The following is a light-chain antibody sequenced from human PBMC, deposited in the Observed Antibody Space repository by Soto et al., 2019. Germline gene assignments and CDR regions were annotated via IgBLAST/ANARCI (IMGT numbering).Light chain of an antibody. J-gene: IGKJ4*01. CDR2: GAS. CDR1: QSVSSN. V-gene: IGKV3-15*01. Sequence: EIVMTQSPATLSVSPGERATLSCRASQSVSSNLAWYQQKPGQAPRLLIYGASTRATGIPARFSGSGSGTEFTLTISSLQSEDFAVYYCQQYNNWPLFGG. CDR3: QQYNNWPL.